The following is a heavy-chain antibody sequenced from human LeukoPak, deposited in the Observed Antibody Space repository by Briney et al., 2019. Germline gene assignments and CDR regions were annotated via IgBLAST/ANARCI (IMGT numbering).Heavy chain of an antibody. Sequence: SETLSLTCTVSGASVSSYYWSWIRQPPGKGLEWIGYSHYSGSTSYNPSLKSRVTISVDTSKNHFSLKLTSVTTADTAVYYCARWYCSSDTCYHLDVWGKGTTVTVSS. CDR1: GASVSSYY. V-gene: IGHV4-59*02. CDR2: SHYSGST. J-gene: IGHJ6*03. CDR3: ARWYCSSDTCYHLDV. D-gene: IGHD2-2*01.